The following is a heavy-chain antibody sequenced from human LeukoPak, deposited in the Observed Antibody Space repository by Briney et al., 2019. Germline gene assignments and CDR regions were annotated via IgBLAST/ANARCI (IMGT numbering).Heavy chain of an antibody. Sequence: GGSLRLSCAASGFTFSSYAMHWVRQAPGKGLEWVAVISYDGSNKYYADSVKGRFTISRDDSKHTLYLQMNRLRAEDTAVYYCARGGDYLYYYYGMDVWGQGTTVTVSS. D-gene: IGHD4-17*01. V-gene: IGHV3-30-3*01. CDR2: ISYDGSNK. CDR3: ARGGDYLYYYYGMDV. J-gene: IGHJ6*02. CDR1: GFTFSSYA.